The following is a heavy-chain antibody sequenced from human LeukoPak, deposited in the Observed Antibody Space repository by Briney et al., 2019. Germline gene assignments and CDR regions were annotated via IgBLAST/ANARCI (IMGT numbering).Heavy chain of an antibody. CDR2: IKQDGSEK. D-gene: IGHD1-26*01. Sequence: GGSLRLSCAASGFTFSSYWMSWVRQAPGKGLEWVANIKQDGSEKYYVDSVKGRFTISRDNAKNSLYLRMNSLRAEDTAVYYCARVNSGSYSDAFDIWGQGTMVTVSS. CDR1: GFTFSSYW. CDR3: ARVNSGSYSDAFDI. J-gene: IGHJ3*02. V-gene: IGHV3-7*01.